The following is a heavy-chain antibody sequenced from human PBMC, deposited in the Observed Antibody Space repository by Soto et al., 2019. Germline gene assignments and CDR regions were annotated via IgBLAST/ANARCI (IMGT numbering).Heavy chain of an antibody. V-gene: IGHV3-33*01. Sequence: QVQLVESGGGVVQPGRSLRLSCAASGFTFSSYGMHWVRQAPGKGREWVAVIWYDGSNKYYADSVKGRFTISRDNSKNPLYLQMNSLRAEDTAVYYCARETGYCSGGSCQYPPHFDYWGQGTLVTVSS. CDR3: ARETGYCSGGSCQYPPHFDY. CDR1: GFTFSSYG. D-gene: IGHD2-15*01. CDR2: IWYDGSNK. J-gene: IGHJ4*02.